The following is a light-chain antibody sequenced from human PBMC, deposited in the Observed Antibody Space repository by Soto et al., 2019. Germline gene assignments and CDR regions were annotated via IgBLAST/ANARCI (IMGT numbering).Light chain of an antibody. CDR3: AAWDDGLNGYV. Sequence: QSVLTQPASVSWSPGQSITISCTGTSSDLGAYNYVSWYQQHPGKAPQLIIYEVSNRPSGVPDRFSGSKSGTSASLAISGLQSEDETDYYCAAWDDGLNGYVFGSGTKVTVL. CDR1: SSDLGAYNY. J-gene: IGLJ1*01. CDR2: EVS. V-gene: IGLV2-14*01.